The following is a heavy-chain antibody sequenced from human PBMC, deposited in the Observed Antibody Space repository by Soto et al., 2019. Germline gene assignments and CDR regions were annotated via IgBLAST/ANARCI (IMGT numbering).Heavy chain of an antibody. V-gene: IGHV3-72*01. CDR2: SRNKANSYTT. CDR1: GFTLSDHS. J-gene: IGHJ6*02. D-gene: IGHD3-3*01. Sequence: EVPLVESGGGLVQPGGSLRLSCAASGFTLSDHSMDWVRQAPGKGLEWVGRSRNKANSYTTEYAASVKGRFTISRDDSKNSLYLQMNSLKTEDTAVYYCARSGGMDVWGQGTTVTVSS. CDR3: ARSGGMDV.